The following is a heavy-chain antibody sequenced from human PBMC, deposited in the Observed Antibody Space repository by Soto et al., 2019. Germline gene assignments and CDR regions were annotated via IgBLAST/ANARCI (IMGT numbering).Heavy chain of an antibody. CDR2: ISSSSSYI. V-gene: IGHV3-21*01. Sequence: GGSLRLSCAASGFTSSSYSMNWVRQAPGKGLEWVSSISSSSSYIYYADSVKGRFTISRDNAKNSLYLQMNSLRAEDTAVYYCARVGTIFGVVIYDAFDIWGQGTMVTVSS. J-gene: IGHJ3*02. D-gene: IGHD3-3*01. CDR3: ARVGTIFGVVIYDAFDI. CDR1: GFTSSSYS.